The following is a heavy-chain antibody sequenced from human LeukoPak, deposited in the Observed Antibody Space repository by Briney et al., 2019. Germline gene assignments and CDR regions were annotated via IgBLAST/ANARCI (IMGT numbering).Heavy chain of an antibody. D-gene: IGHD3-10*01. J-gene: IGHJ5*02. Sequence: GGSLRLSCGASGFTFSSYAMHWVRQAPGKGLEWVAVISYDGSNKYYADSVKGRFTISRDNSKNTLYLQMNSLRAEDTAVYYCARGLEGNYYGSGSYFNWFDPWGQGTLVTVSS. CDR3: ARGLEGNYYGSGSYFNWFDP. V-gene: IGHV3-30*04. CDR1: GFTFSSYA. CDR2: ISYDGSNK.